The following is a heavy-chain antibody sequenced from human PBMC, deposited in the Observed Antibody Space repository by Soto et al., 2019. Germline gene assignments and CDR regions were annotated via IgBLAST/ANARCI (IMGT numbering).Heavy chain of an antibody. CDR1: GFTFSSYG. CDR2: IWYDGSNK. CDR3: AREGVRFGKGHGMDV. J-gene: IGHJ6*02. Sequence: QVQLVESGGGVVQPGRSLRLSCAASGFTFSSYGMHWVRQAPGKGLEWVAVIWYDGSNKYYADSVKGRFTISRDNSRNTLYLQMNSLRAEDPAGYYCAREGVRFGKGHGMDVWGQGTTVTVS. D-gene: IGHD3-10*01. V-gene: IGHV3-33*01.